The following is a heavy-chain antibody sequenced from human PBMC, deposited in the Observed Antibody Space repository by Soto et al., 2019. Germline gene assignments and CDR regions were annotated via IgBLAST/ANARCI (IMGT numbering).Heavy chain of an antibody. V-gene: IGHV1-46*01. CDR1: GYTFTNYY. D-gene: IGHD4-4*01. J-gene: IGHJ4*02. CDR2: IHPNGGNT. CDR3: ARGEEGNRFDY. Sequence: QVQLVQSGAEVKKPGASVKVSCKASGYTFTNYYIHWVRQAPGQGLEWLGIIHPNGGNTNYEQKFQGRVTMTRDTSTSTVYTEMSSLRSEDTAVYYCARGEEGNRFDYWGQGTLVTVSS.